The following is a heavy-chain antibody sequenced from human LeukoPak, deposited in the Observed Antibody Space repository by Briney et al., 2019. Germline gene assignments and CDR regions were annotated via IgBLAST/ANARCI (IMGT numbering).Heavy chain of an antibody. CDR1: GFTFSIYA. V-gene: IGHV3-64*01. CDR2: VSSNGDST. D-gene: IGHD2-2*01. J-gene: IGHJ4*02. CDR3: AREPHCGSTSCLSYFDY. Sequence: GGSLRVSGVASGFTFSIYAMHWVRQAPGKGLEYVSAVSSNGDSTYYANSVKGRFTISRDNARNTLYLEMGSLRAEDTAVYYCAREPHCGSTSCLSYFDYWGQGTLVTVSS.